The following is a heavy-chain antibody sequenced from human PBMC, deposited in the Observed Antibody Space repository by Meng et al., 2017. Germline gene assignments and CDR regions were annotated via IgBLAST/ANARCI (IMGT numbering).Heavy chain of an antibody. J-gene: IGHJ4*02. V-gene: IGHV4-34*01. Sequence: SQTRSLTGAVYGGSFSGYYWSWIRQPPGKGLEWIGEINHSGSTNYNPSLKSRVTRSVDTSKNQFSLKLSSVTAADTAVYYCARRKIVGATVEDYWGQGTLVTVS. D-gene: IGHD1-26*01. CDR1: GGSFSGYY. CDR2: INHSGST. CDR3: ARRKIVGATVEDY.